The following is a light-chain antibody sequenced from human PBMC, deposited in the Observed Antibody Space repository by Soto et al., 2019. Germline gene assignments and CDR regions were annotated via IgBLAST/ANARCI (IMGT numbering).Light chain of an antibody. CDR1: QNLLHSNGYHF. CDR3: MQVVQTPLT. Sequence: DIVVTQSPLSLSVTPGEPASISCRSSQNLLHSNGYHFLDWYLQKPGQSPQLLIYLGSNRAPGVPDRFSGSGSGTDFTLKISRVEAEHVGVYYCMQVVQTPLTFGGGTKVEIK. V-gene: IGKV2-28*01. J-gene: IGKJ4*01. CDR2: LGS.